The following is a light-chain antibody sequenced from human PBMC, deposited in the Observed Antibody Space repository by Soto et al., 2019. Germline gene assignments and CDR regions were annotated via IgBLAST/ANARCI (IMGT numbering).Light chain of an antibody. V-gene: IGKV3-20*01. CDR1: QSINNRY. CDR3: QQFGSSPGFT. J-gene: IGKJ3*01. CDR2: GAS. Sequence: EIVLTQSPGTLSLSPGERATLSCRASQSINNRYLAWYQQKPGQAPRLLIYGASSRATGIPDRFIGSGSGIDFTLTISRLEPEDVAVYYCQQFGSSPGFTFGPGTKVDIK.